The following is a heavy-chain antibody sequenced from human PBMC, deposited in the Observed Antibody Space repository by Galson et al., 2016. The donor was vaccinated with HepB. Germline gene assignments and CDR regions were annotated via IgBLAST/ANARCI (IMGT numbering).Heavy chain of an antibody. Sequence: SETLSLTCTVSGVSISSYYWSWIRQPPGKGLEWIGYIYYSGSTNYNPSLKSRVTISVDTSKNQFSLKLSSVTAADTAVYYCARLGGYSYGYSDYWGQGTLVTVSS. J-gene: IGHJ4*02. CDR1: GVSISSYY. D-gene: IGHD5-18*01. CDR3: ARLGGYSYGYSDY. CDR2: IYYSGST. V-gene: IGHV4-59*01.